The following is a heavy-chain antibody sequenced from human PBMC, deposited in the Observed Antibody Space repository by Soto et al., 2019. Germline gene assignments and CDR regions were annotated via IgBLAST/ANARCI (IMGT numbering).Heavy chain of an antibody. CDR3: SKDALNWGDPDAFDI. D-gene: IGHD7-27*01. CDR1: GFIFSSYA. CDR2: ISSSGSGEST. J-gene: IGHJ3*02. V-gene: IGHV3-23*01. Sequence: GGSLRLSCAASGFIFSSYAMSWVRQAPGKGLEWVSVISSSGSGESTYYADSLKGRFTISRDNSKYTLYLQMNSLRAEGTAVFYFSKDALNWGDPDAFDIWGQGKMVNVSS.